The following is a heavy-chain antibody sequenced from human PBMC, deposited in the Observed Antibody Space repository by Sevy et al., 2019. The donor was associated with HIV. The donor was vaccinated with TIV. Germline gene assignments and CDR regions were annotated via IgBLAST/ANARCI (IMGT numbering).Heavy chain of an antibody. J-gene: IGHJ5*02. Sequence: SESLSLTCTVSGGSISSSSYYWGWIRQPPGKGLEWIGSIYYSGSTYYNPSLKSRVTISVDTSKIQFSLKLSSVTAADTAVYYCARKLIAVAGPNWFDPWGQGTLVTVSS. D-gene: IGHD6-19*01. CDR2: IYYSGST. CDR3: ARKLIAVAGPNWFDP. V-gene: IGHV4-39*01. CDR1: GGSISSSSYY.